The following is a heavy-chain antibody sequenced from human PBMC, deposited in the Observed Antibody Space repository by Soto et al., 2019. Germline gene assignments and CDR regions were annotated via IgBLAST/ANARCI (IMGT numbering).Heavy chain of an antibody. CDR2: ISYDGSNK. Sequence: GGSLRLSCAASGFTFSSYGMHWVRQAPGKGLEWVAVISYDGSNKYYADSVKGRFTISRDNSKNTLYLQMNSLRAEDTAVYYCAKVGGNSWYLGYFDYWGQGTLVTVSS. CDR1: GFTFSSYG. J-gene: IGHJ4*02. V-gene: IGHV3-30*18. D-gene: IGHD6-13*01. CDR3: AKVGGNSWYLGYFDY.